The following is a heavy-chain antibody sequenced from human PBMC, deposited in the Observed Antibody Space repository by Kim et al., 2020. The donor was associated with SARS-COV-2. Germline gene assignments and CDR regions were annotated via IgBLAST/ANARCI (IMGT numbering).Heavy chain of an antibody. CDR1: GFTFDDYT. Sequence: GGSLRLSCAASGFTFDDYTMHWVRQAPGKGLEWVSLISWDGGRTYYADSVKGRFTISRDNSKNSLYLQMNSLRTEDTALYYCAKDMPRTSFYYDSTFDLWGRDTLVTVSS. CDR2: ISWDGGRT. D-gene: IGHD3-22*01. J-gene: IGHJ2*01. CDR3: AKDMPRTSFYYDSTFDL. V-gene: IGHV3-43*01.